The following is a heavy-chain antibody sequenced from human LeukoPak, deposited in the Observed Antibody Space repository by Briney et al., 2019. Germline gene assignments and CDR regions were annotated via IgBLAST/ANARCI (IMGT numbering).Heavy chain of an antibody. CDR2: ILGSGST. CDR3: ARRGEGDAYYFDY. V-gene: IGHV4-4*07. D-gene: IGHD3-16*01. J-gene: IGHJ4*02. Sequence: SETLSLTCTVSAGTIRSHYWSWVRRPAGKGLEWIGRILGSGSTNYNPSLESRVTMAVDTSKNQFSLRLRSVTAADTAVYYCARRGEGDAYYFDYWGQGTLVTVSS. CDR1: AGTIRSHY.